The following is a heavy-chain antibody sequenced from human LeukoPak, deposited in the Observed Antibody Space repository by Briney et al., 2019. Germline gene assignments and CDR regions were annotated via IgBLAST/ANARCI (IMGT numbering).Heavy chain of an antibody. V-gene: IGHV3-21*01. D-gene: IGHD6-6*01. CDR3: ARDASSSSSANDY. Sequence: GGSLRLSCAATGFTFSSYSMNWVRQAPGKGVEWVSFISSSSSYIYYADSVKGRFTISRDNAKNSLYLQMNSLTAEDTAVYYCARDASSSSSANDYWGQGTLVTVSS. CDR1: GFTFSSYS. CDR2: ISSSSSYI. J-gene: IGHJ4*02.